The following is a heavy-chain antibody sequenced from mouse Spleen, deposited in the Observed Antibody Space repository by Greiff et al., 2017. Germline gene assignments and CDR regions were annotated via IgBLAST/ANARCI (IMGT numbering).Heavy chain of an antibody. CDR2: IWRGGST. CDR3: AKKGYGSSYGYAMDY. V-gene: IGHV2-5*01. J-gene: IGHJ4*01. CDR1: GFSLTSYG. Sequence: QVQLQQSGPGLVQPSQSLSITCTVSGFSLTSYGVHWVRQSPGKGLEWLGVIWRGGSTDYNAAFMSRLSITKDNSKSQVFFKMNSLQADDTAIYYCAKKGYGSSYGYAMDYWGQGTSVTVSS. D-gene: IGHD1-1*01.